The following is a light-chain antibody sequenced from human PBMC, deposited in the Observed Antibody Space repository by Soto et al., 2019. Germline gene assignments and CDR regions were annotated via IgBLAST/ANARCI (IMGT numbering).Light chain of an antibody. CDR3: SSYTSSSTLMV. V-gene: IGLV2-14*01. CDR2: DVS. J-gene: IGLJ2*01. CDR1: SSDVGGYNY. Sequence: QSAXTQPXSXSXSPGXXXTXXCTGTSSDVGGYNYVSWYQQHPARAPKLMIYDVSDRPSGVSNRFSGSKSGNTASLTISGLQAEDEADYYCSSYTSSSTLMVFGGGTKLTVL.